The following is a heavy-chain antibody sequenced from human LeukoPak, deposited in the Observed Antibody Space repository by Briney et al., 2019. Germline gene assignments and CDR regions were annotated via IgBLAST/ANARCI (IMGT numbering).Heavy chain of an antibody. Sequence: PGGSLRLSCAASGFTFSNYGMHWVRQAPGKGLEWVAFIRNDGSTKYYVDSVKGRFVISRDNSRNTLYLYMNSLRAEDSAVYHCAKDGVSSSVWAFDIWGQGTMVTASS. V-gene: IGHV3-30*02. J-gene: IGHJ3*02. D-gene: IGHD3-10*01. CDR3: AKDGVSSSVWAFDI. CDR1: GFTFSNYG. CDR2: IRNDGSTK.